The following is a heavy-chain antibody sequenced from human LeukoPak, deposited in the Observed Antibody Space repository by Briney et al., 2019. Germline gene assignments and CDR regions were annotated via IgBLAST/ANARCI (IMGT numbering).Heavy chain of an antibody. D-gene: IGHD2-2*01. CDR2: IIPIFGTA. CDR1: GGTFSSYA. Sequence: ASVKVSCKASGGTFSSYAISWVRQAPGQGLEWMGGIIPIFGTANYAQKFQGRVTITTDESTSTAYMELSSLRSEDTAVYYCARGFVVVPAAMGYWGQGTLVTVSS. J-gene: IGHJ4*02. V-gene: IGHV1-69*05. CDR3: ARGFVVVPAAMGY.